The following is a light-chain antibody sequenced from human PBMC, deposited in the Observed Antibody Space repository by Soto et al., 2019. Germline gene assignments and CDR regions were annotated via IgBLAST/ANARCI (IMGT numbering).Light chain of an antibody. V-gene: IGKV3-15*01. CDR2: GAY. CDR1: QTVDDRS. Sequence: EIVLTQSPGTLSLSPGERATLSCRASQTVDDRSLAWYQQKPGQAPRLLIYGAYTRATGIPARFSGSGSGTDFTLTISSLQSEDFAVYYCQHYNYWPPKTFGQGTKVDIK. CDR3: QHYNYWPPKT. J-gene: IGKJ1*01.